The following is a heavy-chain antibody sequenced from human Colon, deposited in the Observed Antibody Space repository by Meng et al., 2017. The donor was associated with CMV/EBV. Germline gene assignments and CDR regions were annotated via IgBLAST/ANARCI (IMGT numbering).Heavy chain of an antibody. J-gene: IGHJ4*02. V-gene: IGHV3-48*04. CDR2: ISSSSSTI. CDR1: GFTFSSYS. D-gene: IGHD3-3*01. CDR3: ARDPETFYDLWSGYYFDY. Sequence: GESLKISCAASGFTFSSYSMNWVRQAPGKGLEWVSYISSSSSTIYYADSVKGRFTISRDNAKNTLFLEMTSLRPEDTAVYYCARDPETFYDLWSGYYFDYWGQGTLVTVSS.